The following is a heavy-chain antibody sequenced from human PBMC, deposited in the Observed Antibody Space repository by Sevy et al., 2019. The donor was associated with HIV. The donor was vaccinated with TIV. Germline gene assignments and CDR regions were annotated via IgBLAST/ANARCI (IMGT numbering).Heavy chain of an antibody. CDR1: GSTIIGHY. V-gene: IGHV1-2*06. CDR3: GRSAYDSRGDDTYYCDS. CDR2: INVNSRDT. D-gene: IGHD3-22*01. J-gene: IGHJ4*02. Sequence: AAVKVSCKTSGSTIIGHYIHWIRRAPGHGLERMGRINVNSRDTTYAQKFQGRVTVTRDTSISTAYMELSKLRSEDTALYYCGRSAYDSRGDDTYYCDSWGQGTLVTVSS.